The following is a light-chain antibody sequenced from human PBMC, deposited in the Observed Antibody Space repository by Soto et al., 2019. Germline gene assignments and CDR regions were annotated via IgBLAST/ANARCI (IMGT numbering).Light chain of an antibody. CDR2: GAS. Sequence: EIVLTQSPGTQSLSPGERATLSCRASQSLSNYLAWYQRKPGQAPRLLIYGASSRATGIPDRFSGSGSGTDFTLTISRLEPEDFAVYYCHQYGGSPQTFGQGTKVEIK. CDR3: HQYGGSPQT. V-gene: IGKV3-20*01. J-gene: IGKJ1*01. CDR1: QSLSNY.